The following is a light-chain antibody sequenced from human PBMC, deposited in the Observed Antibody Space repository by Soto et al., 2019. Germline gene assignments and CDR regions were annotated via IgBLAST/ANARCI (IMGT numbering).Light chain of an antibody. CDR1: QSVSSY. J-gene: IGKJ5*01. Sequence: EIVLTQSPTTLSLSPGERATLSRRASQSVSSYFAWYQQKTGQAPRLLISDASNRATGIPVRFSGSGSGTDFTLTISSLEPEDFAVYYCQQRVNWPSITFGQGTRLEIK. V-gene: IGKV3-11*01. CDR3: QQRVNWPSIT. CDR2: DAS.